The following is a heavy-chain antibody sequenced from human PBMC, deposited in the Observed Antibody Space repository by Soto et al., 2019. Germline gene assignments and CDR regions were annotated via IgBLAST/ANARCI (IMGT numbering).Heavy chain of an antibody. V-gene: IGHV3-30-3*01. CDR2: ISYDGSNK. CDR3: ANALYLRGFDY. Sequence: GGSLRLSCAASGFTFSSYAMHWVRQAPGKGLEWVAVISYDGSNKYYADSVKGRFTISRDNSKNTLYLQMNSLRAEDTAVYYCANALYLRGFDYWGQGTLVTVSS. D-gene: IGHD3-10*01. CDR1: GFTFSSYA. J-gene: IGHJ4*02.